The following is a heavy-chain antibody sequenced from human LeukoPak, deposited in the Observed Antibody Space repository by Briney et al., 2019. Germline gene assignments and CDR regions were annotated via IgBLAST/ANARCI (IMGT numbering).Heavy chain of an antibody. CDR3: ARRDCCRYYYYDYMDV. V-gene: IGHV4-34*01. Sequence: PSETLSLTCAVYGGSFSGYYWSWIRQPPGKGLEWIGEINHSGSTNYNPSLKRRVTISVDTSKNQFSLKLSSVTAADTAVYYCARRDCCRYYYYDYMDVWGKGTTVTVSS. D-gene: IGHD2-21*01. J-gene: IGHJ6*03. CDR1: GGSFSGYY. CDR2: INHSGST.